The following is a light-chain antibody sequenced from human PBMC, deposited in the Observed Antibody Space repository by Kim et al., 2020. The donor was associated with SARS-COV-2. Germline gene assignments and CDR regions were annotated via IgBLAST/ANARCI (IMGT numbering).Light chain of an antibody. CDR1: KLGDKY. Sequence: SVAPGQTASITCAGDKLGDKYASWYQQKPGQSPVVVIFRDNRRPSGIPERFSGSNSGNTATLTISGTKAMDEADYYCQAWDSSIYVFGTGTKVTVL. J-gene: IGLJ1*01. CDR3: QAWDSSIYV. CDR2: RDN. V-gene: IGLV3-1*01.